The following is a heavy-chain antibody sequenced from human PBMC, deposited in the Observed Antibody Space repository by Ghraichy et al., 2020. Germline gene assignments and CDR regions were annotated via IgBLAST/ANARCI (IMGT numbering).Heavy chain of an antibody. J-gene: IGHJ4*02. Sequence: SETLYLTCAISGDSVSTTSAAWNWIRQSPSRGLEWLGMTYYKPNWYNDYAVSVKGRISINADTSKNQFSLQLNSVTPEDTAVYYCARGGFDILTGYFAPHFDSWGQGTLVTVSS. CDR2: TYYKPNWYN. CDR3: ARGGFDILTGYFAPHFDS. V-gene: IGHV6-1*01. CDR1: GDSVSTTSAA. D-gene: IGHD3-9*01.